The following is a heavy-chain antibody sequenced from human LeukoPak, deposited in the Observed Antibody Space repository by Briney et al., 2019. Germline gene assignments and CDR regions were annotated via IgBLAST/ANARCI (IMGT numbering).Heavy chain of an antibody. Sequence: GGSLRLSCAASGFIFTDYWMNWVRQAPGKGLEWVAVTSYDGSNKYYADSVKGRFTISRDNSKNTLYLQMNSLRAEDTAVYYCARAIYGSGTDYWGQGTLVTVSS. CDR3: ARAIYGSGTDY. CDR1: GFIFTDYW. J-gene: IGHJ4*02. V-gene: IGHV3-30-3*01. CDR2: TSYDGSNK. D-gene: IGHD4-17*01.